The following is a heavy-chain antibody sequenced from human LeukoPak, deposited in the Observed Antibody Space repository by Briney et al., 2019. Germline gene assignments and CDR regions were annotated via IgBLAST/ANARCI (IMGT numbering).Heavy chain of an antibody. CDR1: EFTFGSYS. CDR3: ARDAVAGTFDY. Sequence: PGGSLRLSCAASEFTFGSYSMNWVRQAPGKGLEWVSSIGSSSSYIYYADSVKGRFTISRDNAKNSLYLQMNSLRAEDTAVYYCARDAVAGTFDYWGQGTLATVSS. V-gene: IGHV3-21*01. CDR2: IGSSSSYI. J-gene: IGHJ4*02. D-gene: IGHD6-19*01.